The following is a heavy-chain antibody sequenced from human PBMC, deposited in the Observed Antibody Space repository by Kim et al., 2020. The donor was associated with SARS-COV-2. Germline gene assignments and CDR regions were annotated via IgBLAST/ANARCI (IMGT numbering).Heavy chain of an antibody. D-gene: IGHD4-4*01. J-gene: IGHJ4*02. CDR1: GFTFSDYA. CDR2: VSGGGGST. CDR3: AKEWRMTTQTTGGDYFDN. V-gene: IGHV3-23*01. Sequence: GGSLRLSCVASGFTFSDYAMNWVRQAPGKGLEWVAVVSGGGGSTYYADSVKGRFTISRDNTKNTVYLQMNSLRAEDTALYYCAKEWRMTTQTTGGDYFDNWGQGTLVTVSS.